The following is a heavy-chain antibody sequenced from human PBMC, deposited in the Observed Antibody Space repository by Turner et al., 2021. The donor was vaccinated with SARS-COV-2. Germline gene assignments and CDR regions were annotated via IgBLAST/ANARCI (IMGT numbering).Heavy chain of an antibody. CDR1: AYSFTNYW. Sequence: EVQLVQSGAEVKKPGASLKISCKGYAYSFTNYWIGWVRQTPGEGREWMGIISPGDSTTLYSPSLQGQVTISADKAFTTVYLQWSSLKASDTAMYYCVKRQNDVRVAGPWFDPWGQGTLVTVSS. V-gene: IGHV5-51*03. CDR2: ISPGDSTT. J-gene: IGHJ5*02. D-gene: IGHD6-19*01. CDR3: VKRQNDVRVAGPWFDP.